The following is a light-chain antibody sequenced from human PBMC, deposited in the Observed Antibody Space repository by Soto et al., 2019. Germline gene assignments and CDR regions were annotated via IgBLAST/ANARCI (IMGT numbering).Light chain of an antibody. J-gene: IGLJ1*01. V-gene: IGLV2-14*01. CDR3: SSYTDSSNYV. CDR2: QVT. CDR1: SSDLANYNY. Sequence: QSVLTQPASVSGSPGQSITISCTGTSSDLANYNYVSWYQQQPGKAPKLMIYQVTNRPSGVSNRFSGSRSGNTASLTISGLQAEDEADYYCSSYTDSSNYVFGTGTKVTVL.